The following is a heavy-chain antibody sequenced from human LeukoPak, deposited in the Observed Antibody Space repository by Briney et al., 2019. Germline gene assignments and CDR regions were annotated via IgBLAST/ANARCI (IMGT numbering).Heavy chain of an antibody. J-gene: IGHJ6*02. CDR2: AYYRSKRYI. V-gene: IGHV6-1*01. CDR3: ARGAFGGIRDGMDV. D-gene: IGHD3-16*01. CDR1: GDSVSGNSVI. Sequence: SQTLSLSCAISGDSVSGNSVIWNWIRQSPPRGLEWLGRAYYRSKRYIEYAASVQSRISINPDTSKNQFSLQLSSVTPEDTAVYYCARGAFGGIRDGMDVWGQGTTVTVSS.